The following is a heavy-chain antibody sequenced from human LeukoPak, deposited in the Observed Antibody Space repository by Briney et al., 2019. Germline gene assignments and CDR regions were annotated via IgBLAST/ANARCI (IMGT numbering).Heavy chain of an antibody. V-gene: IGHV3-23*01. Sequence: GGSLRLSCAASGFTFSSYPMSWVRQAPGKGLEWVSAISGSGGSTYYADSVKGRFTISRDNSKNTLYLQMNSLRAEDTAVYYCAKDLGGRNYYGSRSYYYMDVWGKGTTVTVSS. CDR1: GFTFSSYP. J-gene: IGHJ6*04. D-gene: IGHD3-10*01. CDR3: AKDLGGRNYYGSRSYYYMDV. CDR2: ISGSGGST.